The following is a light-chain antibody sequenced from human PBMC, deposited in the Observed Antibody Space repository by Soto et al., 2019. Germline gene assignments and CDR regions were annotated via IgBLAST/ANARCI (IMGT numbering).Light chain of an antibody. V-gene: IGKV3-20*01. J-gene: IGKJ2*01. CDR3: LQFDNSPLYT. CDR2: GAS. CDR1: QSVSSSS. Sequence: EIVLTQSPGTLSLSPGERATLSCRASQSVSSSSLTWYQQKPGQAPRLLIYGASTRATGIPDRFSGSGSGTDFSLTISRLEPEDFAVYYCLQFDNSPLYTFGQGTKVDIK.